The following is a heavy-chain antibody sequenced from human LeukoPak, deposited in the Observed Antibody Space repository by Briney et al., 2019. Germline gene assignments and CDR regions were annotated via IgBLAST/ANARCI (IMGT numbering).Heavy chain of an antibody. V-gene: IGHV3-73*01. Sequence: GGSLRLSCAASGFTFSGSAMHWVRQASGKGLEWVGRIRSKANSYATAYAASVKGRFTISRDDSKNTAYLQMNSLKTGDTAVYYCTRRADQFDYWGQGTLVTVSS. CDR2: IRSKANSYAT. D-gene: IGHD2-2*01. CDR1: GFTFSGSA. J-gene: IGHJ4*02. CDR3: TRRADQFDY.